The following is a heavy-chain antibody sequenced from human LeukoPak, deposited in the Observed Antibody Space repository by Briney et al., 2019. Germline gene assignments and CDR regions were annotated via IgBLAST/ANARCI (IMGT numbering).Heavy chain of an antibody. CDR1: GGSFSGYY. CDR3: ARKKWLLWGAFDI. Sequence: NTSETLSLTCAVYGGSFSGYYWSWIRQPPGKGLEWIGEINHSGSTNYNPSLKSRVTISVDTSKNQFSLKLSSVTAADTAVYYCARKKWLLWGAFDIGGQGTMVTVSS. CDR2: INHSGST. J-gene: IGHJ3*02. V-gene: IGHV4-34*01. D-gene: IGHD3-3*01.